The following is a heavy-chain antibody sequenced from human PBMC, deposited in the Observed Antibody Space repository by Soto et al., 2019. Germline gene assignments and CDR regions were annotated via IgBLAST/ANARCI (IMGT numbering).Heavy chain of an antibody. CDR1: GGSFSGYY. Sequence: QVQLQQWGAGLLKPSETLSLTCAVYGGSFSGYYWTWIRQPPGTGLEWIGEINHSGSTNYNPSLRSRVTISVVTSKNQFSLKLPSVTAADTAVYYCARDKIPGLFDYWGQGTLVTVSS. V-gene: IGHV4-34*01. CDR3: ARDKIPGLFDY. D-gene: IGHD2-21*01. CDR2: INHSGST. J-gene: IGHJ4*02.